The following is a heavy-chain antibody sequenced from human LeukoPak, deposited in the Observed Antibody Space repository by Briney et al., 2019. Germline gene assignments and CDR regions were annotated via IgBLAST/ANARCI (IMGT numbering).Heavy chain of an antibody. D-gene: IGHD6-13*01. J-gene: IGHJ5*02. V-gene: IGHV3-33*01. Sequence: PGRSLRLSCAASGFTFSSYGMHWVRQAPGKGLEWVAVIWYDGSNKYYADSVKGRFAISRDNSKNTPYLQMNSLRGEDTAVYYCARGSSTWYSDWLDPWGQGTLVTVSS. CDR2: IWYDGSNK. CDR1: GFTFSSYG. CDR3: ARGSSTWYSDWLDP.